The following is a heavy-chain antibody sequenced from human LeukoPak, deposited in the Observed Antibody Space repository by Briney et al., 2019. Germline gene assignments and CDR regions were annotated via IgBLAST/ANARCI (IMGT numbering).Heavy chain of an antibody. CDR1: GFTLSNYW. CDR3: ARAVGSNSSA. D-gene: IGHD6-6*01. CDR2: IKQDGSET. Sequence: PGGSLRLSCAASGFTLSNYWMHWVRQAPGKGLEWVANIKQDGSETHYVASVKGRFTIPRDNAENSVYLQMSSLSVEDTAVYYCARAVGSNSSAWGQGTLVTVSS. V-gene: IGHV3-7*01. J-gene: IGHJ5*02.